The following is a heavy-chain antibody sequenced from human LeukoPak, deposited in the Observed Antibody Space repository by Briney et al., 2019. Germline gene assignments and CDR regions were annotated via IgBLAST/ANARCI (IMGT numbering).Heavy chain of an antibody. CDR3: AELGITMIGGV. V-gene: IGHV3-48*03. J-gene: IGHJ6*04. D-gene: IGHD3-10*02. Sequence: GGSQRVSCAASGCTFSSYEMNWVRQAPGKGLEWVSYISSSGSTIYYADSVKVRFTISRDNAKNSLYLQMNSLRAEDTAVYYCAELGITMIGGVWGKGTTVTISS. CDR2: ISSSGSTI. CDR1: GCTFSSYE.